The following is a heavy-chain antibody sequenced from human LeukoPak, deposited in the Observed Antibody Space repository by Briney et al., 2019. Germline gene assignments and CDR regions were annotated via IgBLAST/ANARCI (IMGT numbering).Heavy chain of an antibody. CDR2: VYFTGRT. D-gene: IGHD3-22*01. V-gene: IGHV4-59*11. CDR1: GGSISSQN. Sequence: SETLSLTCTVSGGSISSQNWSWIRQPPGKGLDWIGFVYFTGRTRYNRSLQSRVTMSIDTSENKFSMKLTSVTAADTAVYYCARLLDNDSSGDPDTFDVWGRGTVVTVSS. J-gene: IGHJ3*01. CDR3: ARLLDNDSSGDPDTFDV.